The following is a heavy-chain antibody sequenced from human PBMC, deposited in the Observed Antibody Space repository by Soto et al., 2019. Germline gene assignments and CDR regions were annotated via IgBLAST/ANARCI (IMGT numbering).Heavy chain of an antibody. CDR3: AKDRLSGSYHRYFDS. V-gene: IGHV3-23*01. J-gene: IGHJ4*02. Sequence: PGGSLRLSCAASGFTFSTYAMSWVRQAPGKGLEWVTAISGRDESTYYADSVKGRFTISRDNSKNTLYLQMSSLRAEDTAVYYCAKDRLSGSYHRYFDSWGQGILVTVPQ. D-gene: IGHD1-26*01. CDR1: GFTFSTYA. CDR2: ISGRDEST.